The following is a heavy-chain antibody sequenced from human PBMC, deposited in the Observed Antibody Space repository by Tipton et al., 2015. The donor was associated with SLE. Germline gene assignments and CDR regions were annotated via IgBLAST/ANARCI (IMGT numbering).Heavy chain of an antibody. J-gene: IGHJ4*02. V-gene: IGHV3-30-3*01. CDR2: ISYDGSNK. Sequence: SLRLSCAASGFTFSSYAMHWVRQAPGKGLEWVAVISYDGSNKYYADSVKGRFTISRDNSKNTLYLQMNSLRAEDTAVYYCARLEGYYDSSGYPLFDYWGQVTLVTVSS. CDR3: ARLEGYYDSSGYPLFDY. CDR1: GFTFSSYA. D-gene: IGHD3-22*01.